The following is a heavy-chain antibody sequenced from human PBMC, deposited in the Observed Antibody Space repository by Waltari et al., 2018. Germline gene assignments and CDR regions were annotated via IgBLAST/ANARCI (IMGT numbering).Heavy chain of an antibody. Sequence: EVQLVESGGDLVQPGGSLGLSCAASGFTFSNSAMTWVRQSPGKGLEWVASLNTDGGSTYHAESVRGRFKVSRDNSRNTLYLQLNSLRAEDTAIYFCARVPSHDYGPPFHFDEWGQGTMVTVSS. D-gene: IGHD4-17*01. CDR3: ARVPSHDYGPPFHFDE. J-gene: IGHJ4*02. CDR1: GFTFSNSA. CDR2: LNTDGGST. V-gene: IGHV3-23*04.